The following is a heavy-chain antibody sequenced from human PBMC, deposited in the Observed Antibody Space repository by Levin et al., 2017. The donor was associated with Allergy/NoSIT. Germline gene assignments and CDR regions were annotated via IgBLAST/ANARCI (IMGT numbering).Heavy chain of an antibody. Sequence: SETLSLTCAVYGGSFSGYYWSWIRQPPGKGLEWIGKINHSGSTNYNPSLTSRVTISVDTSKNQFSLKLSSVTAADTAVYYCARVGAAAGAYYYYYMDGWGKGTTVTVSS. CDR3: ARVGAAAGAYYYYYMDG. V-gene: IGHV4-34*01. CDR2: INHSGST. J-gene: IGHJ6*03. D-gene: IGHD6-13*01. CDR1: GGSFSGYY.